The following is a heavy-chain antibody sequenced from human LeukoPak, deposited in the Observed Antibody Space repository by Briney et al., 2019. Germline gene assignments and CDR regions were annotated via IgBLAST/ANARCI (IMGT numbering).Heavy chain of an antibody. D-gene: IGHD3-22*01. CDR2: ISSSSSYI. J-gene: IGHJ4*02. CDR1: GFTFSNYN. V-gene: IGHV3-21*01. CDR3: ARGLRYYYDSSGY. Sequence: GGSLRLSCAASGFTFSNYNMNWVRQAPGKGLEWVSSISSSSSYIYYADSVKGRFTISRDNAKNSLYLQMNSLRAEDTVVYYCARGLRYYYDSSGYWGQGTLVTVSS.